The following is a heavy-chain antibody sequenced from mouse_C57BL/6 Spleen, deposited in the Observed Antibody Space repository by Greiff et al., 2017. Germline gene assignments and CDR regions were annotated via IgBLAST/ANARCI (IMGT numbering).Heavy chain of an antibody. CDR2: IDPETGGT. CDR3: IRTIITTVSFDY. D-gene: IGHD1-1*01. Sequence: VKLVESGAELVRPGASVTLSCKASGYTFTAYEMHWVKQTPVHGLEWIGAIDPETGGTAYNQKFKGKAILTADKSSRTAYMELRSLTSEDSAVYYCIRTIITTVSFDYWGQGTTLTVSS. CDR1: GYTFTAYE. V-gene: IGHV1-15*01. J-gene: IGHJ2*01.